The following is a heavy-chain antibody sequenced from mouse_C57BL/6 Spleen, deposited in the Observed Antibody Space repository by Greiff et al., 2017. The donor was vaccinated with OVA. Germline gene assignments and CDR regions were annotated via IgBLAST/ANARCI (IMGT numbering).Heavy chain of an antibody. V-gene: IGHV3-6*01. CDR3: ASDGYDGGDYAKGC. Sequence: EVKLQESGPGLVKPSPSLSLTCSVTGYSITSGYYWNWIRQFPGNKLECMGYISYDGSTNYNPSLKNQISITRDTSKNQFFLKLNAVTTEDTATDDCASDGYDGGDYAKGCWGQGASVTVAS. CDR2: ISYDGST. J-gene: IGHJ4*01. D-gene: IGHD2-2*01. CDR1: GYSITSGYY.